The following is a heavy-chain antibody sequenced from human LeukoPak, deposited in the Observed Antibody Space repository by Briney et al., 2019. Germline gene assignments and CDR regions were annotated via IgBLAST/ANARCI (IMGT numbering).Heavy chain of an antibody. CDR2: ISGSGGST. D-gene: IGHD6-13*01. CDR3: AKHHYSSSRDYFDY. J-gene: IGHJ4*02. CDR1: GFTFGTYA. Sequence: GGSLRLSCAASGFTFGTYARTWVRQAPGKGLEWVSVISGSGGSTNYADSVKGRFIISRDNSRNTLFLQMNSLRAEDTAVYYCAKHHYSSSRDYFDYWGQGTLVTVSS. V-gene: IGHV3-23*01.